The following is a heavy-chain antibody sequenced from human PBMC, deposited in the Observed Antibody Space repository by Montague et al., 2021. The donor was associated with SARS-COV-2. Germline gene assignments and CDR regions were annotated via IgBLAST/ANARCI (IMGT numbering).Heavy chain of an antibody. J-gene: IGHJ4*02. CDR1: GFTFSIYA. Sequence: SLRLSCAASGFTFSIYATSWVRQAPGKGPQWVSTFTGGNTFYADSVKGRFTISRDNYKNTLYLQMNSLGAEDTAIYYCAKAEESGNYLSVGLDSWGPGTLVTVSS. D-gene: IGHD2/OR15-2a*01. V-gene: IGHV3-23*01. CDR3: AKAEESGNYLSVGLDS. CDR2: FTGGNT.